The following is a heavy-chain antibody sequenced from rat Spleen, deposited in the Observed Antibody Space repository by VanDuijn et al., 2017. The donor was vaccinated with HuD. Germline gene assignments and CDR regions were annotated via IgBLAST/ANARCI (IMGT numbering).Heavy chain of an antibody. J-gene: IGHJ2*01. CDR1: GFSFSDHY. Sequence: EVQLVESGGGLVQSGRSLKLSCAASGFSFSDHYMAWVRQGPKKGLEWVASISYEGSSTYYGDSVKGRFTISRDNAKSTLYLQMDSLRSEDTATYYCARQTMGIITFDYWGQGVMVTVSS. D-gene: IGHD1-9*01. CDR2: ISYEGSST. CDR3: ARQTMGIITFDY. V-gene: IGHV5-22*01.